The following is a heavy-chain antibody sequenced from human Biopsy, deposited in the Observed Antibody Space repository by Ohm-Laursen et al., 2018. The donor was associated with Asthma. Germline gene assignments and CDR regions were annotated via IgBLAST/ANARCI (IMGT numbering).Heavy chain of an antibody. V-gene: IGHV4-39*01. J-gene: IGHJ6*02. CDR1: SGAGGYMRSGNYY. D-gene: IGHD6-13*01. CDR3: VRGSSSWHHGPFHYYYGLDV. Sequence: SETLSLTCSLSSGAGGYMRSGNYYWGWIRQPPGKGLAWIGSIYYSGTTYYNPSLESRVTLSADTSKNQFSLKLTSVPAADTAVYYCVRGSSSWHHGPFHYYYGLDVWGQGTTATVSS. CDR2: IYYSGTT.